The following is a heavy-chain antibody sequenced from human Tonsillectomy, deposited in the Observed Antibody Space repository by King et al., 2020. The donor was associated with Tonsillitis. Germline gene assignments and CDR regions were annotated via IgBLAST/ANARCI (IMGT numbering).Heavy chain of an antibody. CDR2: IIPMFDTT. Sequence: QLVQSGAEVKKPGSSVKVSCKASGDTFSNFAISWVRQAPGQGLEWMGVIIPMFDTTNYAQKFQGKVTITADESTRTAYLEFSSLRSEDTAVYYCARVGEGGPSIYYGMDVWGQGTTVTVSS. CDR1: GDTFSNFA. CDR3: ARVGEGGPSIYYGMDV. J-gene: IGHJ6*02. D-gene: IGHD3-16*01. V-gene: IGHV1-69*01.